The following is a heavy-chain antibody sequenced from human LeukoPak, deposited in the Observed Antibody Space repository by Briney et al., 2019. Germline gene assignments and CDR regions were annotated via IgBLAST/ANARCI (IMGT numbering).Heavy chain of an antibody. J-gene: IGHJ4*02. CDR3: ARGDYGDFLPDY. CDR1: GFTFSSYA. V-gene: IGHV3-30-3*01. Sequence: PGGSLRLSCAASGFTFSSYAMHWVRQAPGKGLEWVAVISYDGSNKYYADSVKGRFTISRDNSKNTLYLQMNSLRAEDTAVHYCARGDYGDFLPDYWGQGTLVTVSS. D-gene: IGHD4-17*01. CDR2: ISYDGSNK.